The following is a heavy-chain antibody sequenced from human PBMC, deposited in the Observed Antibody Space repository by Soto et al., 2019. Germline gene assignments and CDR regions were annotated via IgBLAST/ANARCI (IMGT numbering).Heavy chain of an antibody. D-gene: IGHD3-22*01. V-gene: IGHV3-23*01. CDR2: ISGSGGST. J-gene: IGHJ4*02. CDR3: AKMYYYDSSGYSDY. CDR1: GFTFSSYA. Sequence: EVQLLESGGGLVQPGGSLRLSCAASGFTFSSYAMSWVRLAPGKGLEWVSAISGSGGSTYYADSVKGRFTISRDNSKNTLYLQMNSLRAEDTAVYYCAKMYYYDSSGYSDYWGQGTLVTVSS.